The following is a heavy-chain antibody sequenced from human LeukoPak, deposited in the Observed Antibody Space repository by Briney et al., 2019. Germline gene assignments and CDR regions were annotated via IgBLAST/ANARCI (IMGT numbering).Heavy chain of an antibody. V-gene: IGHV3-30-3*01. CDR1: GFTFSSYA. J-gene: IGHJ6*02. CDR2: ISYDGSNK. Sequence: PGGALRLSCAASGFTFSSYAMHGVRQAPAKGREGVAVISYDGSNKYYADSVKGRFTISRDNSKNTLYLQMNSLRAEDTAVYYCARGRAAADYYYGMDVWGQGTTVTVSS. D-gene: IGHD6-13*01. CDR3: ARGRAAADYYYGMDV.